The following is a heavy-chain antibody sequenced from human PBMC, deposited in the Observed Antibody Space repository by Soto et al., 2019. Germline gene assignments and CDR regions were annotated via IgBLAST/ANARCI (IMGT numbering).Heavy chain of an antibody. J-gene: IGHJ4*02. V-gene: IGHV4-34*01. CDR2: INHSGST. Sequence: QVQLQQWGAGLLKPSETLSLTCAVYGGSFSGYYWSWIRQPPGKGLEWNGEINHSGSTNYNPSPKSGVPVSVETSKSQFSLKLSSVTAGEQAVFYCANQGYSCCWYLDYWGQGTLVTVSS. CDR3: ANQGYSCCWYLDY. CDR1: GGSFSGYY. D-gene: IGHD6-13*01.